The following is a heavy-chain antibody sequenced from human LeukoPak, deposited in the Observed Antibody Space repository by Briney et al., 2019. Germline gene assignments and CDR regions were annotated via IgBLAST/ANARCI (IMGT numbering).Heavy chain of an antibody. D-gene: IGHD6-19*01. V-gene: IGHV3-23*01. J-gene: IGHJ4*02. CDR2: ITGGGGTT. Sequence: GGSLRLSCEASGLTFSSYGMSWVRQAPGKGLQWVSAITGGGGTTYYADSVKGRFTISRDNSRNTLYLQMNSLRAEDTAIYYCAKDTPLTGYSSGWSSNHFDYWGQGTLVTVSS. CDR3: AKDTPLTGYSSGWSSNHFDY. CDR1: GLTFSSYG.